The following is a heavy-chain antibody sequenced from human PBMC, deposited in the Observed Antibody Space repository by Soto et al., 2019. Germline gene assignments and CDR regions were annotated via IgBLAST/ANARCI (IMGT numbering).Heavy chain of an antibody. CDR2: IKDKGNNYAI. Sequence: GGSLRLSCVASGFAFSDSAIHWVRQSSGKGLEWVGRIKDKGNNYAIAYAASVTGRFTVSRDDSKNTAYLQINSLKIEDTAIYFCTRHRIIWANHMTAAVSNDGFDIWGQGTMVTVSS. V-gene: IGHV3-73*01. CDR3: TRHRIIWANHMTAAVSNDGFDI. J-gene: IGHJ3*02. D-gene: IGHD2-21*02. CDR1: GFAFSDSA.